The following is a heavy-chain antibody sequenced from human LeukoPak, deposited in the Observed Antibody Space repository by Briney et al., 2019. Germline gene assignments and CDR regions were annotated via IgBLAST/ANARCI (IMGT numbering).Heavy chain of an antibody. D-gene: IGHD6-6*01. Sequence: SVKVSCKASGFTFTSSAMQWVRQARGQRLEWIGWIVVGSGNTNYAQKFQERVTVTRDMSTSTAYMELSSLRSEDTAVYYCAAEVSEGQLVPRVGYWGQGTLVTVSS. CDR1: GFTFTSSA. V-gene: IGHV1-58*02. CDR2: IVVGSGNT. J-gene: IGHJ4*02. CDR3: AAEVSEGQLVPRVGY.